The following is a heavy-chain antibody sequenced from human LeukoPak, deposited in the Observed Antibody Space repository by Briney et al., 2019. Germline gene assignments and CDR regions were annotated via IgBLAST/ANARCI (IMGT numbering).Heavy chain of an antibody. Sequence: GASVKVSCKASGYTFTSYGISWVRQAPGQGLEWMGWISAYNGNTNYAQKLQGRVTMTTDTSTSTAYMELRSLRSDDTAVYYCARGFRLRTNKNWFDPWGQGTLVTVSS. CDR2: ISAYNGNT. CDR1: GYTFTSYG. D-gene: IGHD4-17*01. CDR3: ARGFRLRTNKNWFDP. V-gene: IGHV1-18*01. J-gene: IGHJ5*02.